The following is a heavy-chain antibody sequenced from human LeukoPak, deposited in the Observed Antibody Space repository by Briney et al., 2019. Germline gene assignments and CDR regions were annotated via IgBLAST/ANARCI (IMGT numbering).Heavy chain of an antibody. CDR2: INPSGGST. CDR1: GYTFTSYY. CDR3: ARDVRAYCGGDCHFDY. J-gene: IGHJ4*02. Sequence: ASVTVSCKASGYTFTSYYMHWVRQAPGQGLEWMGIINPSGGSTSYAQKFQGRVTMTRDTSTSTVYMELSSLRSEDTAVYYCARDVRAYCGGDCHFDYWGQGTLVTVSS. V-gene: IGHV1-46*01. D-gene: IGHD2-21*02.